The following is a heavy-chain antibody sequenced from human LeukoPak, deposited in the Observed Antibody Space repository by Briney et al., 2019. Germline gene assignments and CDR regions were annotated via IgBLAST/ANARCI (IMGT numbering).Heavy chain of an antibody. Sequence: ASVKVSCKASGYTFTSYGISWVRQAPGQGLEWMGWISAYNGNTNYAQKLQGRVTMTTDTSTSTAYMELSSLRSEDTAVYYCARNVGQIYYFDYWGQGTLVTVSS. V-gene: IGHV1-18*01. J-gene: IGHJ4*02. D-gene: IGHD1-26*01. CDR3: ARNVGQIYYFDY. CDR1: GYTFTSYG. CDR2: ISAYNGNT.